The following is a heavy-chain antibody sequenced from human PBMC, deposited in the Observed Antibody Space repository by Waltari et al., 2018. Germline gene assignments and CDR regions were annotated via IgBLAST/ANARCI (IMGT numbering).Heavy chain of an antibody. V-gene: IGHV1-69*08. CDR3: ARERPGIADIGAGLGTDF. CDR2: ILPIVDRA. Sequence: QVQLVQSGAEVKKPGSSVKVSCKASGGIFNTYTINWVRQAPGQGLEWMGRILPIVDRANYAQQFHGRVTITADKSTSTAYMELSGLRSEDTAVYYCARERPGIADIGAGLGTDFWGQGTLVTVSS. D-gene: IGHD6-13*01. CDR1: GGIFNTYT. J-gene: IGHJ4*02.